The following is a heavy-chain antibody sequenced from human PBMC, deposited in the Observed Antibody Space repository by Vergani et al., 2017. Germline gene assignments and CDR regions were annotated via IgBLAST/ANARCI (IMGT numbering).Heavy chain of an antibody. CDR2: ISGSGGST. J-gene: IGHJ6*03. V-gene: IGHV3-23*01. Sequence: EVQLLESGGGSVQPGGSLRLSCAASGFTFSSYAMSWVRQAPGKGQEWVSAISGSGGSTYYADSGKGRFTISRDNSKNTLYLQMNSLRAEDTAVYYCAKKASMARFSSYYMDVWGKGTTVTVSS. D-gene: IGHD3-10*01. CDR3: AKKASMARFSSYYMDV. CDR1: GFTFSSYA.